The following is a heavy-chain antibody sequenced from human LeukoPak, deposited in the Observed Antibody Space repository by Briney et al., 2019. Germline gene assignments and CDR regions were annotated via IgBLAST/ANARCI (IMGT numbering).Heavy chain of an antibody. V-gene: IGHV1-69*13. Sequence: ASVKVSCKASGGTFSSYAISWVRQAPGQGLEWMGRIIPIFGTANYAQKFQGRVTITADESTSTAYMELSSLRSEDTAVYYCASTVYDSSGYYYFFDYWGQGTLVTVSS. D-gene: IGHD3-22*01. CDR3: ASTVYDSSGYYYFFDY. J-gene: IGHJ4*02. CDR2: IIPIFGTA. CDR1: GGTFSSYA.